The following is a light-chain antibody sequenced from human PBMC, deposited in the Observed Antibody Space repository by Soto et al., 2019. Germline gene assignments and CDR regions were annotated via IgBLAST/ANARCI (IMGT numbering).Light chain of an antibody. V-gene: IGLV2-23*02. J-gene: IGLJ2*01. CDR3: CSYAGSSLTYVV. CDR2: EVT. Sequence: QSALTQPASVSGSPGQSITISCTGTSSDVGSYDLVSWYQQHPGKAPKLMIYEVTERPSGVSNRFSGSKSGNTASLTISGLQAEDEADYYCCSYAGSSLTYVVFGGGTKLTVL. CDR1: SSDVGSYDL.